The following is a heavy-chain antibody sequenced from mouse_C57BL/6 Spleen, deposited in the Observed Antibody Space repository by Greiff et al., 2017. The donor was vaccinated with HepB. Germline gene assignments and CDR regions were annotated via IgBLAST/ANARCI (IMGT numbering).Heavy chain of an antibody. CDR3: AKKGSYYYGSSYFAY. CDR1: GYTFTDYY. J-gene: IGHJ3*01. D-gene: IGHD1-1*01. Sequence: VQLQQSGPELVKPGASVKISCKASGYTFTDYYMNWVKQSHGKSLEWIGDINPNNGGTSYNQKFKGKATLTVDKSSSTAYMELRSLTSEDSAVYYCAKKGSYYYGSSYFAYWGQGTLVTVSA. V-gene: IGHV1-26*01. CDR2: INPNNGGT.